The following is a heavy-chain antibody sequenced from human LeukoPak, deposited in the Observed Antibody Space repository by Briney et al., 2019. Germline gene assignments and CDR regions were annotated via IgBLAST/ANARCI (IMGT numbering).Heavy chain of an antibody. CDR3: AKEGLYYYDSSGYYNQNPFDY. CDR1: GFTFSSYA. J-gene: IGHJ4*02. CDR2: ISWNSGSI. D-gene: IGHD3-22*01. Sequence: PGGSLRLPCAASGFTFSSYAMSWVRQAPGKGLEWVSGISWNSGSIGYADSVKGRFTISRDNAKNSLYLQMNSLRAEDTALYYCAKEGLYYYDSSGYYNQNPFDYWGQGTLVTVSS. V-gene: IGHV3-9*01.